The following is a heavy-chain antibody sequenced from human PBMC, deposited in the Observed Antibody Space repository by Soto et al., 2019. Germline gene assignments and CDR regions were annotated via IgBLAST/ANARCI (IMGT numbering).Heavy chain of an antibody. J-gene: IGHJ3*02. Sequence: SETLSLTCTVSGGSISSYYWSWIRQPPGKGLEWIGYIYYSGSTNYNPSLKSRVTISVDTSKNQFSLKLSSVTAADTAVYYCARSLGRHDAFDIWGQGTMVTVSS. CDR2: IYYSGST. V-gene: IGHV4-59*01. D-gene: IGHD3-16*01. CDR3: ARSLGRHDAFDI. CDR1: GGSISSYY.